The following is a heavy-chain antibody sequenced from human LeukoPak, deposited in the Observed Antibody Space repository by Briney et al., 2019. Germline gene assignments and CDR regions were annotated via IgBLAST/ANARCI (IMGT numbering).Heavy chain of an antibody. J-gene: IGHJ3*02. CDR3: ARSRELRMPGAFDI. V-gene: IGHV1-46*01. D-gene: IGHD1-26*01. CDR1: GYTLTSYY. Sequence: ASVKVSCKASGYTLTSYYMHWVRQASGQGLEWMGIINPSGGSTSYAQKFQGRVTMTRDTSISTAYMELSRLRSDDTAVYYCARSRELRMPGAFDIWGQGTMVTVSS. CDR2: INPSGGST.